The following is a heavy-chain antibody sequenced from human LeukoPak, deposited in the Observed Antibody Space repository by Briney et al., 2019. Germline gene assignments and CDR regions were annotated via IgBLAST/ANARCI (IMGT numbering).Heavy chain of an antibody. D-gene: IGHD3-22*01. CDR3: ARDFYGDYYDSSGTHELFDY. CDR2: ISSISSTI. J-gene: IGHJ4*02. V-gene: IGHV3-48*01. CDR1: GFTFSSYS. Sequence: GGSLRLSCAASGFTFSSYSMNWVRRAPGKGLEWVSYISSISSTIYYADSVKGRFTISRDNAKNSLYLQMNSLRAEDTAVYYCARDFYGDYYDSSGTHELFDYWGQGTLVTVSS.